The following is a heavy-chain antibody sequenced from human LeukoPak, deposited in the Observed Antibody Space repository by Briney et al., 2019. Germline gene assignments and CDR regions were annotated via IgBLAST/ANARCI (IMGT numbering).Heavy chain of an antibody. CDR1: GGSFSGYY. CDR3: ARHPLVGGVDS. Sequence: SETLSLTCAVYGGSFSGYYWTWIRQPPGKGLEWIGEINHSGSTNYNPSLKSRVTISVDTSKNQFSLRLTSVTAADTGVYYCARHPLVGGVDSWGQGTLVTVSS. V-gene: IGHV4-34*01. D-gene: IGHD1-26*01. J-gene: IGHJ4*02. CDR2: INHSGST.